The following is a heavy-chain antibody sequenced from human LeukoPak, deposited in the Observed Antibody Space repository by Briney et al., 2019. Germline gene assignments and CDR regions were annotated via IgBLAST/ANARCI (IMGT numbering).Heavy chain of an antibody. D-gene: IGHD3-10*01. V-gene: IGHV3-48*02. CDR2: IKSSGTTR. CDR3: TRDRDIFDI. J-gene: IGHJ3*02. CDR1: GFKFSTYS. Sequence: GGSLRLSCAASGFKFSTYSMNWVRQAPGKGLEWISYIKSSGTTRYYADSVRGRFTVSRDNAKNSLSLQMDSLRDEDTAVYYCTRDRDIFDIWGQGTMVTVSS.